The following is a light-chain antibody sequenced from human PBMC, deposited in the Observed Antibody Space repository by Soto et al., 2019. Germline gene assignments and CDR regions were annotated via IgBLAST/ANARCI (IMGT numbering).Light chain of an antibody. CDR3: QQRSNWPRFT. CDR2: GAS. Sequence: DFVMTQAPDSLAVSLGERATINCKSSQSVLYNSNNKNHLGWFQQKPGHPPKLLIYGASFRPSGVPDRFSGSGSGTDFTLTISSLEPEDFAVYYCQQRSNWPRFTFGPGTKVDIK. CDR1: QSVLYNSNNKNH. V-gene: IGKV4-1*01. J-gene: IGKJ3*01.